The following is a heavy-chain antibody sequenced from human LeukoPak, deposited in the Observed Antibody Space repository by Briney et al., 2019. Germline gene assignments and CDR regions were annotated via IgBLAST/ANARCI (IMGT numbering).Heavy chain of an antibody. V-gene: IGHV3-30*03. CDR3: ARGGGGQLDY. CDR2: ISYDGSNK. J-gene: IGHJ4*02. CDR1: GFTFSSYG. Sequence: GGSLRLSCAASGFTFSSYGMHWVRQAPGKGLEWVAVISYDGSNKYYADSVKGRFTISRDTSKNTLYLQMDSLRVEDTAVYYCARGGGGQLDYWGQGTLVTVSS. D-gene: IGHD6-6*01.